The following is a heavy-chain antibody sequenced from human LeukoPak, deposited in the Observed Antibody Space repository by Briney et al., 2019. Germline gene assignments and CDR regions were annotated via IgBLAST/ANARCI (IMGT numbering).Heavy chain of an antibody. D-gene: IGHD3-10*01. CDR3: ARVTIAVDAFDI. V-gene: IGHV3-7*04. CDR2: IKQDGSEK. CDR1: RFTFSSYW. Sequence: PGGSLRLFCASSRFTFSSYWMSWVRQAPGKGLEWVANIKQDGSEKYYVDSVKGRFTISRDNAKNSLYLHMNSLRAEDTAVYYCARVTIAVDAFDIWGQGTMVTVSS. J-gene: IGHJ3*02.